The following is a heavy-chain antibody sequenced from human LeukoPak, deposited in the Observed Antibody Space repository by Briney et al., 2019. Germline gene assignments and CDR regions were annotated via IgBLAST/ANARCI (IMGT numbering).Heavy chain of an antibody. J-gene: IGHJ4*02. D-gene: IGHD3-22*01. CDR2: MNPNSGRT. CDR3: ARGLDDDYYDSSSHIIPFDY. Sequence: ASVKVSCKASGYTFTSYDINWVRQATGQGLEWMGWMNPNSGRTGYAQRFHGRVTITRNTSISTAYMELSSLTSEDTAVYYCARGLDDDYYDSSSHIIPFDYWGQGTRVTVSS. CDR1: GYTFTSYD. V-gene: IGHV1-8*03.